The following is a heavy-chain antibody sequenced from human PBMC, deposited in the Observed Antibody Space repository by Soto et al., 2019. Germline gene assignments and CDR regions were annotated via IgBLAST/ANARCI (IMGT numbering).Heavy chain of an antibody. J-gene: IGHJ4*02. CDR3: AREGSGLVESWGEVDY. CDR2: ISYDGSNK. D-gene: IGHD7-27*01. CDR1: GFTFSSYA. Sequence: GGSLSLSCAASGFTFSSYAMHWVRQAPGKGLEWVAVISYDGSNKYYTDSVKGRFTITRDNSKNTLYLQMNSLGAEDAAAVYCAREGSGLVESWGEVDYWGQGTLVTVSS. V-gene: IGHV3-30*04.